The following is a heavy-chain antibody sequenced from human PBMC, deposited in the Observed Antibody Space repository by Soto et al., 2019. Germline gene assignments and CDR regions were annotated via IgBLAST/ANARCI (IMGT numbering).Heavy chain of an antibody. CDR2: IKTKTDGETT. D-gene: IGHD3-22*01. CDR3: TTGYQIVNYFDN. V-gene: IGHV3-15*01. CDR1: GFTFSNAW. J-gene: IGHJ4*02. Sequence: PGGSLRLSCAASGFTFSNAWMSGVRQAPGKGLEWVGRIKTKTDGETTYYTAPVKGRFTISRDDSKNTLYLQMDSMQAEDTAVYSCTTGYQIVNYFDNWGQGTLVSVSS.